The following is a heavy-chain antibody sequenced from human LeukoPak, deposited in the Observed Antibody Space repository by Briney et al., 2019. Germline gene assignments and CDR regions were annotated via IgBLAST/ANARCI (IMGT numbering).Heavy chain of an antibody. CDR3: ARLGIVVVPAATFFDY. D-gene: IGHD2-2*01. CDR2: IYYSGST. J-gene: IGHJ4*02. Sequence: SETLSLTCTVSGGSISSSSHYWGWIRQPPGKGLEWIGSIYYSGSTYYNPSLKSRVTISVDTSKNQFSLKLSSVTAADTAVYYCARLGIVVVPAATFFDYWGQGTLVTVSS. V-gene: IGHV4-39*01. CDR1: GGSISSSSHY.